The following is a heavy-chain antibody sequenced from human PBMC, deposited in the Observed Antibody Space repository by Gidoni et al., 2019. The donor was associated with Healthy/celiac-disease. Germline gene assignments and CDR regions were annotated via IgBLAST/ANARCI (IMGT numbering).Heavy chain of an antibody. CDR2: INHSGST. CDR3: ARVGSYDYYDILTGYYPQSYFDY. J-gene: IGHJ4*02. CDR1: GGSFSGYY. D-gene: IGHD3-9*01. Sequence: QVQLQQWGAGLLKTSETMSPTGAVYGGSFSGYYWSWIRQPPGEGLEWIGEINHSGSTNSNPSLKSRVTISVDTSKNQFSLKLSSVTAADTAVYYCARVGSYDYYDILTGYYPQSYFDYWGQGTLVTVSS. V-gene: IGHV4-34*01.